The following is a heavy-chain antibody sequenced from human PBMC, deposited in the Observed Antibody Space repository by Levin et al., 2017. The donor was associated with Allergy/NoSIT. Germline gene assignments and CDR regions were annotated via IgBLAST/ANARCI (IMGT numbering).Heavy chain of an antibody. Sequence: GGSLRLSCTASGFTFSTYAMNWVRQAPGKGLEWVSAISGSGSGTYYTDSVKGRFTFSRDNSKNTLYLQMNSLRAEDTAVYYCAKGQTTITGSFDYWGQGVLVTVSS. CDR3: AKGQTTITGSFDY. CDR2: ISGSGSGT. CDR1: GFTFSTYA. J-gene: IGHJ4*02. D-gene: IGHD1-20*01. V-gene: IGHV3-23*01.